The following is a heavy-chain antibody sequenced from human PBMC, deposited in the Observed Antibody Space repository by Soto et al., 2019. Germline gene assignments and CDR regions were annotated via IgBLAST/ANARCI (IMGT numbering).Heavy chain of an antibody. CDR3: GRGGGSASFDY. J-gene: IGHJ4*02. V-gene: IGHV4-30-2*01. D-gene: IGHD1-26*01. CDR2: INHLETT. CDR1: GASITFGGYS. Sequence: SETLSLTCTVSGASITFGGYSWSWIRQTPGKGLEWIGYINHLETTFYNPSFESRLTLSIDRAKNQFSLKLHSMSAADRAVYFCGRGGGSASFDYWGQGLLVTVSS.